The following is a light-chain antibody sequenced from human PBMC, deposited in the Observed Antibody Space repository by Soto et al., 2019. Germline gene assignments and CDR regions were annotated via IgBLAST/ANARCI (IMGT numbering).Light chain of an antibody. CDR1: QSVSSSF. CDR3: QQYGDSPFT. Sequence: EIVLTQSPGTLSLPPGERATLSCRASQSVSSSFLAWYQQKPGQAPRLLIYGASTRATGIPDRFSGSGSGTDFTLTISRLEPEDFAVYYCQQYGDSPFTFGPGTKVDI. J-gene: IGKJ3*01. CDR2: GAS. V-gene: IGKV3-20*01.